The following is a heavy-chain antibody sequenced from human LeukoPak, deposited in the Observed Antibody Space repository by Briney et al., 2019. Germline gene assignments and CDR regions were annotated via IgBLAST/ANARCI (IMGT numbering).Heavy chain of an antibody. V-gene: IGHV1-69*04. CDR3: ARGSDSGDFDC. CDR1: GGTFSSYA. J-gene: IGHJ4*02. Sequence: SVKVSCKASGGTFSSYAISWVRQAPGQGLEWMGRIIPILGIANYAQKFQGRVTITADKSTSTAYMELSSLRSEDTAVYYCARGSDSGDFDCWGQGTLVTVSS. CDR2: IIPILGIA. D-gene: IGHD2-21*01.